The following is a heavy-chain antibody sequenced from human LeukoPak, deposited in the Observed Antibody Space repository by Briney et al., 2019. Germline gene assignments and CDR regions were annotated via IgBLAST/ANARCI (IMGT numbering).Heavy chain of an antibody. J-gene: IGHJ4*02. V-gene: IGHV3-33*01. CDR2: IWNDGSNK. CDR1: GFTFSTYG. CDR3: ARDHWDTTVVTYFDY. D-gene: IGHD4-23*01. Sequence: PGGSLRLSCATSGFTFSTYGIHWVRQAPGKGLEWVAVIWNDGSNKYYADSVKGRFTIYRDDFEKTVYLQMNSLRAEDTAVYFCARDHWDTTVVTYFDYWGQGTMVTVSS.